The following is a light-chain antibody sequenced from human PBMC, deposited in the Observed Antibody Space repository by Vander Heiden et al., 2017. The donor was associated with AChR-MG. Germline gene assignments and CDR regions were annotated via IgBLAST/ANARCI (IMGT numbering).Light chain of an antibody. CDR1: QSISNY. CDR3: QKDNSAPYT. Sequence: DIQMTQSPSSLSASVGDRVTITCRASQSISNYLAWYQQKPGKVPKLLIYAASTLQSGVPSRFSGSGSGTDFTLTISSLQPEDVATYYCQKDNSAPYTFGQGTKLEIK. V-gene: IGKV1-27*01. J-gene: IGKJ2*01. CDR2: AAS.